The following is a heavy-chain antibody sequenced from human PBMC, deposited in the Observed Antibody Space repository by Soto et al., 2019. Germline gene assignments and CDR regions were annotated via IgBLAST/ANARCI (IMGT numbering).Heavy chain of an antibody. Sequence: ASVKVSCKASGYTFTSYYMHWVRQAPGQGLEWMGIINPSGGSTSYAQKFQGRVTMTRDTSTSTVYMELSSLRSEDTAVYYCASVLPPGNWFDPWGQGTLVTVSS. CDR1: GYTFTSYY. V-gene: IGHV1-46*01. CDR2: INPSGGST. CDR3: ASVLPPGNWFDP. D-gene: IGHD2-8*02. J-gene: IGHJ5*02.